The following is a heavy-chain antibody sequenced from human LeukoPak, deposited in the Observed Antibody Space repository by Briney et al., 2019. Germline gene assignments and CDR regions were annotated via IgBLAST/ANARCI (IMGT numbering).Heavy chain of an antibody. Sequence: GESLKISSKGSRYNFSKYWIGWVRQLPGKGLEWMGIVYPDDSDVIYTASFEGHVTISAEKSTNTAYLQWRSLKASDTAMYYCVRNPSVDPQGIDYWGEGTLVTVSS. CDR2: VYPDDSDV. CDR3: VRNPSVDPQGIDY. D-gene: IGHD1-14*01. J-gene: IGHJ4*02. V-gene: IGHV5-51*01. CDR1: RYNFSKYW.